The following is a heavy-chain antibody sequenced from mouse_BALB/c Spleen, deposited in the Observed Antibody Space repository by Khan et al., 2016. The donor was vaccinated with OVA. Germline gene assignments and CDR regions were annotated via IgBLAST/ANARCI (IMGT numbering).Heavy chain of an antibody. CDR1: GYTFTDYV. Sequence: QVQLQQSGPELVKPGASVKMSCKASGYTFTDYVINWVKQRTGQGLEWIGDIYPGSGSTYYNEKFKGKAKLTADKSSNTAYMQHSSLKFEDSAVYVCARVGYSVMDYWGQGTLVTVSA. CDR3: ARVGYSVMDY. V-gene: IGHV1-77*01. CDR2: IYPGSGST. J-gene: IGHJ3*01. D-gene: IGHD1-1*01.